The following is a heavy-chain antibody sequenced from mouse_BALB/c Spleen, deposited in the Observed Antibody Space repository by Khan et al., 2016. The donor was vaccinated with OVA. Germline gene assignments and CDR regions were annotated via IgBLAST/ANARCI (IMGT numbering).Heavy chain of an antibody. D-gene: IGHD2-14*01. CDR2: IWGGGST. V-gene: IGHV2-6-4*01. CDR3: ARSCYRYDGDYAMVY. Sequence: VQLQESGPGLVAPSQSLSITCTVSGFSLSRYNVHWVRQPPGKGLEWLGMIWGGGSTDYNSALKSRLSISTDNSKSQVFLKMNSLHTDDTAMYFWARSCYRYDGDYAMVYWGQGTSVTGSS. J-gene: IGHJ4*01. CDR1: GFSLSRYN.